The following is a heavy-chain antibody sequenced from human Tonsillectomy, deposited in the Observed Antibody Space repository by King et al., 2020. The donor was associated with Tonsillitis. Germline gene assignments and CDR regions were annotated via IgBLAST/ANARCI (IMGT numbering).Heavy chain of an antibody. V-gene: IGHV3-48*02. CDR3: ARDPRTPIMITFGGVFSVGAFDI. CDR2: ISSSSSTI. D-gene: IGHD3-16*01. Sequence: VQLVESGGGLVQPGGSLRLSCAASGFTFSSYSMNWVRQAPGKGLEWVSYISSSSSTIYYAVSVKGRFTISRDNAKNSLYLQMNSLRDEDTAVYYCARDPRTPIMITFGGVFSVGAFDIWGQGTMVTVSS. J-gene: IGHJ3*02. CDR1: GFTFSSYS.